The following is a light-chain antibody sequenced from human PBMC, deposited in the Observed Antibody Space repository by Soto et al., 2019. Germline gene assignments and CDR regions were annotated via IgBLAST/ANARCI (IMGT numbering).Light chain of an antibody. J-gene: IGKJ1*01. Sequence: EIVMTQSPATLSLSPVERATLSCRASQSIGSNLSWYHQKPGQAPRILIYGASSRTTGIPARFSGSGSGTEFTLTISRLHSEDFAFFFCQQYNNWPPARTFGQGTKVEIK. V-gene: IGKV3-15*01. CDR2: GAS. CDR3: QQYNNWPPART. CDR1: QSIGSN.